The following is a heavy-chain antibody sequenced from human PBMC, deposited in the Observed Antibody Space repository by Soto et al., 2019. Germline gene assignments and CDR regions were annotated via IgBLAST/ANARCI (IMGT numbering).Heavy chain of an antibody. CDR2: VGTAGDT. CDR1: GFTFGSYD. CDR3: ARERGGYFDY. V-gene: IGHV3-13*01. Sequence: WSLRLSCAASGFTFGSYDIHWVRQASGKGLEWVSAVGTAGDTYYSGSVKGRFTISREDAKNSLYLQMNSLRGGDTAVYYCARERGGYFDYWGQGTLVTVSS. D-gene: IGHD2-15*01. J-gene: IGHJ4*02.